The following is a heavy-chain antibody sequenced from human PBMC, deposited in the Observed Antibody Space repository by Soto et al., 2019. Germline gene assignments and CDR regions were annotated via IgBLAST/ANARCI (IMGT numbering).Heavy chain of an antibody. J-gene: IGHJ4*02. Sequence: SETLSLTCGVYDGSFNDYFWTWIRQPPGKGLEWIGEIRRSGSTYYNPSLESRVTISVDTSMSQFSLRVTSVTAADTAVYYCARGTPSAWEVLAYWGQGTLVTVSS. CDR2: IRRSGST. CDR3: ARGTPSAWEVLAY. D-gene: IGHD1-26*01. V-gene: IGHV4-34*01. CDR1: DGSFNDYF.